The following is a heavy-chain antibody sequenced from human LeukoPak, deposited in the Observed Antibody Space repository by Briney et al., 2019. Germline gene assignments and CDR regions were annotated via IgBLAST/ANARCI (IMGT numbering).Heavy chain of an antibody. V-gene: IGHV1-18*04. CDR3: ARDRGKSSSWYIFGY. J-gene: IGHJ4*02. Sequence: GASVKASCKASGYTFTSYGISWVRQAPGQGLEWMGWISAYNGNTNYAQKLQGRVTMTTDTSTSTAYMELRSLRSDDTAVYYCARDRGKSSSWYIFGYWGQGTLVTVSS. CDR2: ISAYNGNT. CDR1: GYTFTSYG. D-gene: IGHD6-13*01.